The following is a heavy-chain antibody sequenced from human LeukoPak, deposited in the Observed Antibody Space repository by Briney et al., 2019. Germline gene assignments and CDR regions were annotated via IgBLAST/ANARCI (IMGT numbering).Heavy chain of an antibody. CDR1: GFTFDDYG. J-gene: IGHJ4*02. V-gene: IGHV3-20*04. Sequence: RGSLRLSCAASGFTFDDYGMSWVRQAPGKGLEWVSGINWSGGRTGYADSLKGRFTISRDNAKNTLYLQMNSLGDEDTALYYCARDLTTSDNWGQGTPVTVSS. CDR2: INWSGGRT. D-gene: IGHD1/OR15-1a*01. CDR3: ARDLTTSDN.